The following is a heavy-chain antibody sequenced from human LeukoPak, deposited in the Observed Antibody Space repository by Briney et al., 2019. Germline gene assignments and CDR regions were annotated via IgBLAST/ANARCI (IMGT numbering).Heavy chain of an antibody. J-gene: IGHJ5*02. D-gene: IGHD1-26*01. CDR2: ISSSGSGDNT. V-gene: IGHV3-23*01. CDR3: AKDKIVGDGRWDFDH. Sequence: GGSLRLSCAASGVTLSTYAMSWARQAPGKGLEWVSGISSSGSGDNTYYADSVKGRFTISRDISKSTLYLQMNSLRVEDTAQYYCAKDKIVGDGRWDFDHWGRGTLVTVSS. CDR1: GVTLSTYA.